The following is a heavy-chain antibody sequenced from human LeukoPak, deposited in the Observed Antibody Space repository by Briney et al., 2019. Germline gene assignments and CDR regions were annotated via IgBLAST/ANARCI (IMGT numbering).Heavy chain of an antibody. D-gene: IGHD4-17*01. CDR2: IKKDGSEK. CDR1: GFTFSSHW. Sequence: GGSLRLSCAASGFTFSSHWMSWVRQAPGKGLEWVANIKKDGSEKYYVDAVRGRFTISRDNAKTSLYLQMNSLRAEDTAVYYCATGDYGAFDIWGQGTMVTVSS. CDR3: ATGDYGAFDI. J-gene: IGHJ3*02. V-gene: IGHV3-7*01.